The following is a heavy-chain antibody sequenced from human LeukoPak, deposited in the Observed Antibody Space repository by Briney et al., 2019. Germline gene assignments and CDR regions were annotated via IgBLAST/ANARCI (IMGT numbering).Heavy chain of an antibody. J-gene: IGHJ4*02. V-gene: IGHV3-23*01. CDR3: AKRHYYAPFDY. CDR2: ISGSGGST. CDR1: GFTVSSNH. D-gene: IGHD3-10*01. Sequence: GGSLRLSCAVSGFTVSSNHMSWVRQAPGKGLEWVSAISGSGGSTYYADSVKGRFTISRDNSKNTQYLQMNSLRAEDTAVYYCAKRHYYAPFDYWGQGTLVTVSS.